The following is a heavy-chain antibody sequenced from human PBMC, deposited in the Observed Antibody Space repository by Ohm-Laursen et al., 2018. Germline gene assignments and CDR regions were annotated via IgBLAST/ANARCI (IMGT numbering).Heavy chain of an antibody. J-gene: IGHJ4*02. V-gene: IGHV3-30*18. D-gene: IGHD3-22*01. CDR2: ISYDGSNK. CDR1: GFTFTDHF. CDR3: AKGYYYDTSGYYLID. Sequence: SLRLSCAAPGFTFTDHFMDWVRQAPGKGLEWVAVISYDGSNKYYADSVKGRFTISRDNSKNTLYLQMNILGAEDTAVYYCAKGYYYDTSGYYLIDWGQGTLVTVSS.